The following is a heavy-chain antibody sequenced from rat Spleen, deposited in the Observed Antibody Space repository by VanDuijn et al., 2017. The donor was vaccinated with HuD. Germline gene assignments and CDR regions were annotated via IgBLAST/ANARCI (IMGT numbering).Heavy chain of an antibody. J-gene: IGHJ2*01. V-gene: IGHV5-29*01. Sequence: EVQLVESGGGLVQPGRSLKLSCAASGFNFSNYGMAWVRQDPTKGLEWVATFSYDGSSTYYRDPVKGLFTISRDNAKSTLYLQMDSLRSEDTATYYCARHGHYSGYYFDYWGQGVMVTVSS. CDR2: FSYDGSST. D-gene: IGHD1-1*01. CDR3: ARHGHYSGYYFDY. CDR1: GFNFSNYG.